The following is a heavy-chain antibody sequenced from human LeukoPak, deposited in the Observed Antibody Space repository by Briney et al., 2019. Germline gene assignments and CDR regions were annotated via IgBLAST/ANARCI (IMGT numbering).Heavy chain of an antibody. J-gene: IGHJ6*03. Sequence: SETLSLTCTVSGGSISSRTYYWGWIRQPPGKGLEWIGSIFYSGSTYYNPSLKSRVTISVDTSKNQFSLKLSSVTAADTAVYYCARHGYTYDHYYYYYYMDVWGKGTTVTVS. CDR2: IFYSGST. V-gene: IGHV4-39*01. CDR3: ARHGYTYDHYYYYYYMDV. CDR1: GGSISSRTYY. D-gene: IGHD5-12*01.